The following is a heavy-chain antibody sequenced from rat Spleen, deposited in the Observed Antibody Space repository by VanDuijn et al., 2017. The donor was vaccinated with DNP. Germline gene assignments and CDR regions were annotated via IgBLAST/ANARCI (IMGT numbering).Heavy chain of an antibody. Sequence: EVKLEESGGGLVQPGVSLKLSCATSGFTFSNSWMEWVRQSPAKGLEWVATISYNGGSPYYRDSVKGRFTISRDNAKSTLYLQMDSLRSEDTATYYCARLSDYWGQGVMVTVSS. CDR1: GFTFSNSW. CDR2: ISYNGGSP. V-gene: IGHV5-29*01. CDR3: ARLSDY. J-gene: IGHJ2*01.